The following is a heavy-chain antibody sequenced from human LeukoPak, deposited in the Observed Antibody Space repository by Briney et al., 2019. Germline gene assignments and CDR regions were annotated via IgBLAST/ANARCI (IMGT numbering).Heavy chain of an antibody. CDR3: ARGYSSGWYEEGWFDP. J-gene: IGHJ5*02. CDR2: MYYSGST. V-gene: IGHV4-59*12. Sequence: SETLSLTCTVSGGSISSNYWNWIRQPPGKGLEWIGYMYYSGSTNYSPSLKSRVTMSVDTSKNQFSLKLSSVTAADTAVYYCARGYSSGWYEEGWFDPWGQGTLVTVSS. CDR1: GGSISSNY. D-gene: IGHD6-19*01.